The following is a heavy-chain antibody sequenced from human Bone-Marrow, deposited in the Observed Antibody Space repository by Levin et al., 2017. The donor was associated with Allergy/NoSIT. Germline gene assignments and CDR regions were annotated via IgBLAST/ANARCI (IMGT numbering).Heavy chain of an antibody. Sequence: GASVKVSCKASGYTFTGYYMHWVRQAPGQGLEWMGRINPNSGGTNYAQKFQGRVTMTRDTSISTAYMELSRLRSDDTAVYYCARVSPKYYYYMDVWGKGTTVTVSS. CDR1: GYTFTGYY. CDR2: INPNSGGT. V-gene: IGHV1-2*06. J-gene: IGHJ6*03. CDR3: ARVSPKYYYYMDV.